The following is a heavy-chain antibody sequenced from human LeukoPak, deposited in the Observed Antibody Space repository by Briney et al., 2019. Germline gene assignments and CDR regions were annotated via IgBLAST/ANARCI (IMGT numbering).Heavy chain of an antibody. CDR3: ARAVGPFDI. CDR1: GFTFSTYG. Sequence: GGSLRLSCAASGFTFSTYGMHWVRQAPGKGLEWVAVIWYDGSIKYYADSVKGRFTISRDNSKNTLYLQMNSLRAEDTAVYYCARAVGPFDIWGQGTIVIVSS. V-gene: IGHV3-33*08. CDR2: IWYDGSIK. J-gene: IGHJ3*02.